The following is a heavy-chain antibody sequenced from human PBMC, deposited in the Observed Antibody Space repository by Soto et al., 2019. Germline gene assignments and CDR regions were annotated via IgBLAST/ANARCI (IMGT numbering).Heavy chain of an antibody. J-gene: IGHJ6*02. CDR2: IGTAGDT. CDR1: GFTFSSYD. V-gene: IGHV3-13*01. D-gene: IGHD1-26*01. CDR3: AREGSSLATNYYYYGMDV. Sequence: GVSLRLSCAASGFTFSSYDMHWVRQATGKGLEWVSAIGTAGDTYYPGSVKGRFTISRENAKNSLYLQMNSLRAEDTAVYYCAREGSSLATNYYYYGMDVWGQGTTVTVSS.